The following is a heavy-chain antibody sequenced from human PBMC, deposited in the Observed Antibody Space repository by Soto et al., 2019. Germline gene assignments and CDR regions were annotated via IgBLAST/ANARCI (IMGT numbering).Heavy chain of an antibody. J-gene: IGHJ5*02. CDR3: ARGRGDFDA. CDR1: GASLSDNY. Sequence: SETLSLTCAVYGASLSDNYCNWLRQPPGKGLEWIGEINHSGNTNYNPSLRSRVTISIDTSKNQLSLNLRSVSAADTAVYYCARGRGDFDAWGQGTPVTVSS. D-gene: IGHD2-21*01. CDR2: INHSGNT. V-gene: IGHV4-34*01.